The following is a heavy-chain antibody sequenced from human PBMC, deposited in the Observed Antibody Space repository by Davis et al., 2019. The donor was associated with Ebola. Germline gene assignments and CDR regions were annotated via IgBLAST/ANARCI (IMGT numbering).Heavy chain of an antibody. CDR1: GFTFSNSA. V-gene: IGHV3-23*01. Sequence: PGGSLRLSCAASGFTFSNSAMTWVRQTPGKGLEWVSAISGTGASASYAHSVTGRFTISRDDSKSTLYLQMNSLRGEDTAVYDCARGSGGSLEWPPLLRMDVWGKGTTVTVSS. CDR2: ISGTGASA. J-gene: IGHJ6*04. D-gene: IGHD3-3*01. CDR3: ARGSGGSLEWPPLLRMDV.